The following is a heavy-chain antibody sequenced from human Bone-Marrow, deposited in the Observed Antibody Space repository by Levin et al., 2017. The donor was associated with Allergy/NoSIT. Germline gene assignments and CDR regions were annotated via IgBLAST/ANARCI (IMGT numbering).Heavy chain of an antibody. V-gene: IGHV2-70*11. J-gene: IGHJ4*02. CDR2: IDWDDDK. CDR3: ARTPPHGTTSTFYFDS. Sequence: SGPTLVKPTQTLTLTCTFSGFSLSTRGMSVTWIRQPPGKALEWLARIDWDDDKYYSTSLKTRLTISKDTSKNQVVLRMTNLDPVDTATYFCARTPPHGTTSTFYFDSWGQGTLVTVSS. CDR1: GFSLSTRGMS. D-gene: IGHD4-17*01.